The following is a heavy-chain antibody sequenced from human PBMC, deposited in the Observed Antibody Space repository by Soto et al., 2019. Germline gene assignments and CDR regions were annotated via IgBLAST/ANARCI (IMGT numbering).Heavy chain of an antibody. J-gene: IGHJ4*02. Sequence: GGSLRLSCAVPGIIFTGYGMHWVRQAPGKGLEWVAIIRFDGSDIHYADAVKGRFTISRDNSKNTLYLQMNSLRAEDTAVYYCARHGVGGTVFLDHFDYWGQGALVTVSS. V-gene: IGHV3-33*01. CDR1: GIIFTGYG. CDR3: ARHGVGGTVFLDHFDY. D-gene: IGHD1-26*01. CDR2: IRFDGSDI.